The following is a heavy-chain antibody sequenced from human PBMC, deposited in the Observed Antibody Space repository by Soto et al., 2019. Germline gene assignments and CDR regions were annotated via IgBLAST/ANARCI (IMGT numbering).Heavy chain of an antibody. J-gene: IGHJ6*02. CDR2: IIPIFGTA. Sequence: QVQLVQSGAEVKKPGSSVKVSCKASGGTFSSYAISWVRQAPGQGLEWMGGIIPIFGTANYAQQFQGRVTITADESTSTAYMELSSLRSEDTAVYYCARDPSPLYSSSPSRYYYYYGMDVWGQGTTVTVAS. V-gene: IGHV1-69*01. D-gene: IGHD6-13*01. CDR1: GGTFSSYA. CDR3: ARDPSPLYSSSPSRYYYYYGMDV.